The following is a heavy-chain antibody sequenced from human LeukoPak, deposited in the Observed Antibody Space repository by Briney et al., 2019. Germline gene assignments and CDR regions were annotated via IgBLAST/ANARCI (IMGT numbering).Heavy chain of an antibody. Sequence: GGSLRLSCAASGFTFSNYAMTWVRQAPGKGLGWVSVISGSGGNTLYANSVMGRFSISRDNSKNTLYLQMNSLRAEDTAVYYCAKGVDSGGTCYSSIDCWGQGTLVTVSP. V-gene: IGHV3-23*01. CDR3: AKGVDSGGTCYSSIDC. CDR1: GFTFSNYA. J-gene: IGHJ4*02. CDR2: ISGSGGNT. D-gene: IGHD2-15*01.